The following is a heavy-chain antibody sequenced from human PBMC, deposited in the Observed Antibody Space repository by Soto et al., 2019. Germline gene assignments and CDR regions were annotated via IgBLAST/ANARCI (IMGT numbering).Heavy chain of an antibody. D-gene: IGHD2-2*01. V-gene: IGHV1-3*01. CDR3: ARGHLAVVPVASWFYYMDV. CDR1: GYTFTNYA. CDR2: INAGHGNT. Sequence: QVQLVQSGAEVEKPGASVKVSCKSSGYTFTNYAVPWVRQAPGQRLEWMGWINAGHGNTRFSQNLQGRVTITRDTSVPTVYMELSSVRSEDTAVYYCARGHLAVVPVASWFYYMDVWGKGTTVTVSS. J-gene: IGHJ6*03.